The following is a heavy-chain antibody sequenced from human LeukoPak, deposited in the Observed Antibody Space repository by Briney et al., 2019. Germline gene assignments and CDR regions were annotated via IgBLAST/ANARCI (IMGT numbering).Heavy chain of an antibody. Sequence: GGSLRLSCAASGFTFSSYGMHWVRQAPGKGLEWVAFIRYDGSNKYYADSVKGRFTISRDNSKNTLYLQMNSLRAEDTAVYYCAKDQLRYSHYYYMDVWGKGTTVTISS. D-gene: IGHD3-9*01. CDR3: AKDQLRYSHYYYMDV. V-gene: IGHV3-30*02. CDR2: IRYDGSNK. CDR1: GFTFSSYG. J-gene: IGHJ6*03.